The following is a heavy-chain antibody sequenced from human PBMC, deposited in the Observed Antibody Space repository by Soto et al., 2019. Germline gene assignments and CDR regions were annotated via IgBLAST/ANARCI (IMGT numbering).Heavy chain of an antibody. CDR1: GYTFTSYY. CDR3: ASYHSPHTPPDY. D-gene: IGHD1-26*01. CDR2: INPSGGST. J-gene: IGHJ4*02. V-gene: IGHV1-46*01. Sequence: ASVKVSCKASGYTFTSYYMHWVRQAPGQGLEWMGIINPSGGSTSYAQKFQGRVTMTRDTSTSTVYMELNSLRAEDTAVYYCASYHSPHTPPDYWGQGTLVTVSS.